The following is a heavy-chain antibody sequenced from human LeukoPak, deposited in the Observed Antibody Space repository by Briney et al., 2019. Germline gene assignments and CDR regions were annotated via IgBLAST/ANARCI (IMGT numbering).Heavy chain of an antibody. D-gene: IGHD5-18*01. CDR2: INSDGSST. CDR3: ARKAGGYSYGPLDY. CDR1: GFTFSSYW. Sequence: PGGSLRLSCAASGFTFSSYWMHWVRQAPGKGLVWVSRINSDGSSTSYADSVKGRFTISRDNAKNTLYLQMNSLRAEDTVVYYCARKAGGYSYGPLDYWGQGTLVTVSS. J-gene: IGHJ4*02. V-gene: IGHV3-74*01.